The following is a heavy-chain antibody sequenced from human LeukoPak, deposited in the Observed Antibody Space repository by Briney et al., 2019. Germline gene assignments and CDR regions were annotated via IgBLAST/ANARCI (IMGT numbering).Heavy chain of an antibody. J-gene: IGHJ4*02. D-gene: IGHD3-22*01. Sequence: QPGGSLRLSCAASGFTFSSYEMNWVRQAPGKGLEWVSYISSSGSTIYYADSVKGRFTISRDNAKNSLYLQMNSLRAEDTAVYYCARVYYASSGYYYHFDYWGQGTLVTVSS. CDR1: GFTFSSYE. CDR3: ARVYYASSGYYYHFDY. V-gene: IGHV3-48*03. CDR2: ISSSGSTI.